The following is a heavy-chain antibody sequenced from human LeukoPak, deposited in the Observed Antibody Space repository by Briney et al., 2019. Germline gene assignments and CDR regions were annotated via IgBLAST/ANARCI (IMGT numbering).Heavy chain of an antibody. V-gene: IGHV1-8*01. CDR2: MNPNSGNT. D-gene: IGHD3-10*01. CDR3: ARAMPQYYYGSGTPPDY. J-gene: IGHJ4*02. Sequence: ASVKVSCKASGYTFTSYDINWVRQATGQGLEWMGWMNPNSGNTGYAQKFQGRVTMTRNTSISTAYMELSSLRSEDTAVYYCARAMPQYYYGSGTPPDYWGQGTLATVSS. CDR1: GYTFTSYD.